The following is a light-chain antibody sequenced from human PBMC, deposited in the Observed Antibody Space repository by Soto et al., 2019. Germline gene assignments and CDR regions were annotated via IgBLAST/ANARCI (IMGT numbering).Light chain of an antibody. V-gene: IGLV2-23*01. Sequence: QSVLTQPASVSGSPGQSITISCTGTSSDVGSYNLVSWYQQHPGKAPKLMIYEGSKRPSGVSNRFSGSKSGNTASLTICGLQAEDEADYYCCSYAGSSTWVFGGGTKLTVL. J-gene: IGLJ3*02. CDR2: EGS. CDR3: CSYAGSSTWV. CDR1: SSDVGSYNL.